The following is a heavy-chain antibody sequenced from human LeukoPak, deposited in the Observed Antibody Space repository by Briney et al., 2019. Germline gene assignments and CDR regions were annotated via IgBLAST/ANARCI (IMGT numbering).Heavy chain of an antibody. CDR1: GYTFTSYG. CDR2: ISAYNGNT. Sequence: ASVKVSCKASGYTFTSYGISWVRQAPGQGLEWMGWISAYNGNTNYAQKLQGRVTMTTDTSTSTAHMELRSLRSDDTAVYYCARSPLGRQLLNRNWFDPWGQGTLVTVSS. J-gene: IGHJ5*02. CDR3: ARSPLGRQLLNRNWFDP. D-gene: IGHD2-2*02. V-gene: IGHV1-18*01.